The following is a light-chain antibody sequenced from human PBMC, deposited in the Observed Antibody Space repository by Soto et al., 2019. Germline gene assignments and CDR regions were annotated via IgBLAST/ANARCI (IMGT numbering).Light chain of an antibody. CDR2: AAS. V-gene: IGKV1-27*01. J-gene: IGKJ3*01. Sequence: DIPMTQSPSSLSASVGDRVTITCRASQGISNDVAWYQQNPGKVPKLLIYAASTLQSGVPSRFSGSGSGTDFTLTITSLQPEDVGTYYCQMYSSVPFTFGPGTKVEIK. CDR1: QGISND. CDR3: QMYSSVPFT.